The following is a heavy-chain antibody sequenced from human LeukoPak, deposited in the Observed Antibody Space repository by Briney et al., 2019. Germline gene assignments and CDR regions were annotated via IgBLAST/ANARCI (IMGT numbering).Heavy chain of an antibody. CDR3: ARLETRGSAQAGGDY. CDR1: GFTVSKFA. CDR2: MSHDGSDK. D-gene: IGHD2-15*01. V-gene: IGHV3-30-3*01. Sequence: GGSLRLFCAASGFTVSKFAMHWVRQAPGKGLECVAVMSHDGSDKYYADSVKGRFTISRDNYKITLYLQINSLRAEDTAVYYCARLETRGSAQAGGDYWGQGTLVTVSS. J-gene: IGHJ4*02.